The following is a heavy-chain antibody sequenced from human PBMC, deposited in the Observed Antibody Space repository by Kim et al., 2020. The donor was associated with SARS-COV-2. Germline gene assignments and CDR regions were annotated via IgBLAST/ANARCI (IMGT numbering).Heavy chain of an antibody. D-gene: IGHD2-2*01. CDR3: ASPIVVVPAAMKDV. J-gene: IGHJ6*04. V-gene: IGHV4-39*01. Sequence: SETLSLTCTVSGGSISSSSYYWGWIRQPPGKGLEWIGSIYYSGSTYYNPSLKSRVTISVDTSKNQFSLKLSSVTAADTAVYYCASPIVVVPAAMKDVWGKGTTVTVSS. CDR2: IYYSGST. CDR1: GGSISSSSYY.